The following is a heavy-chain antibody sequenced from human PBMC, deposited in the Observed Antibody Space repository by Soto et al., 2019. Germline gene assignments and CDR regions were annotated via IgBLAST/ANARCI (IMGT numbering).Heavy chain of an antibody. CDR1: GGTFSSYA. CDR3: ARDSLGATSYYFDY. Sequence: QVQLVQSGAEVKKPGSSVKVSCKASGGTFSSYAISWVRQAPGQGLEWMGGIIPIFGTANYAQKFQGRVTITADESTSTDYMKLSSLRSEDTAVYYCARDSLGATSYYFDYWGQGTLVTVSS. D-gene: IGHD1-26*01. V-gene: IGHV1-69*01. CDR2: IIPIFGTA. J-gene: IGHJ4*02.